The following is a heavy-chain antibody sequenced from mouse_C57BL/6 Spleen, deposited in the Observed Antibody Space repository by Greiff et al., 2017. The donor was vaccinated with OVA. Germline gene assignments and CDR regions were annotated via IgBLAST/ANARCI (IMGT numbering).Heavy chain of an antibody. V-gene: IGHV2-5*01. J-gene: IGHJ4*01. CDR1: GFSLTSYG. D-gene: IGHD1-1*01. CDR2: IWRGGST. CDR3: AKNNGSSFYYAMDY. Sequence: QVQLKESGPGLVQPSQSLSITCTVSGFSLTSYGVHWVRQSPGKGLEWLGVIWRGGSTDYNAAFMSRLSITKDNSKSQVFFKMNSLQADDTAIYYCAKNNGSSFYYAMDYWGQGTSVTVSS.